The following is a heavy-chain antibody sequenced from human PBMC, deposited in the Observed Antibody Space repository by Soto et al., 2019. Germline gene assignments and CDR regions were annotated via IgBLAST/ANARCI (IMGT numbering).Heavy chain of an antibody. CDR3: AKVGYCSSTSCDYYFDY. CDR1: GFTFSSYA. D-gene: IGHD2-2*01. J-gene: IGHJ4*02. Sequence: EVQLLESGGGLVQPGGSLRLSCAASGFTFSSYAMSWVRQAPGKGLEWVSAISGSGGSTYYADSVKGRFTISRDNSKNTLYLQMNSLRAEDTAVYYCAKVGYCSSTSCDYYFDYWGQGTLVTVSS. CDR2: ISGSGGST. V-gene: IGHV3-23*01.